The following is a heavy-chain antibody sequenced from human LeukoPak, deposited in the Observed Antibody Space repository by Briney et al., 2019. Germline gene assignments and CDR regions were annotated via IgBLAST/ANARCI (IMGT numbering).Heavy chain of an antibody. CDR3: ARERSVDTAMNY. CDR1: GFTFSSYW. V-gene: IGHV3-21*01. D-gene: IGHD5-18*01. J-gene: IGHJ4*02. CDR2: ISSSSSYI. Sequence: GGSLRLSCAASGFTFSSYWMHWVRQAPGKGLVWVSSISSSSSYIYYADSVKGRFTISRDNAKNSLYLQMNSLRAEDTAVYYCARERSVDTAMNYWGQGTLVTVSS.